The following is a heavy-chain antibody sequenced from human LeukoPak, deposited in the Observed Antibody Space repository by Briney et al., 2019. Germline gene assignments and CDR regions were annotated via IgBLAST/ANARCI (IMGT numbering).Heavy chain of an antibody. D-gene: IGHD3-22*01. J-gene: IGHJ4*02. V-gene: IGHV4-4*07. Sequence: SETLSLTCTVSGGSISSYYWSWIRQPAGRGLEWIGGIYTSGSTNYNPSLKSRVTMSVDTSKNQFSLKLSSVTAADTAVYYCARDRYYYDSSGYSTFDYWGQGTLVTVSS. CDR2: IYTSGST. CDR3: ARDRYYYDSSGYSTFDY. CDR1: GGSISSYY.